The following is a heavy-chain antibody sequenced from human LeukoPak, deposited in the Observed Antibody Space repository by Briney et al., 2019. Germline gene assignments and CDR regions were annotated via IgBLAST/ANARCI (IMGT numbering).Heavy chain of an antibody. D-gene: IGHD1-14*01. CDR2: ISGGGEST. J-gene: IGHJ4*02. Sequence: GGSLGLSCVASEFTFSSHAMNWVRQAPGKGLEWVSSISGGGESTYYADSVKGRFTVSRDNSRNTLYLQMNNLRAEDSAVYYCVKGAINRFDYWGQGTLVTVSS. V-gene: IGHV3-23*01. CDR1: EFTFSSHA. CDR3: VKGAINRFDY.